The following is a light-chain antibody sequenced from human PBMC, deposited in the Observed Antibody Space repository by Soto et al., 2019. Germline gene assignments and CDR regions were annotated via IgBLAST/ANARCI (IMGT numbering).Light chain of an antibody. CDR3: QSYDSSLGGSV. J-gene: IGLJ3*02. CDR1: SSNIGAGYH. CDR2: GNN. V-gene: IGLV1-40*01. Sequence: QAVVTQPPSVSGAPGQRVTISCTGSSSNIGAGYHVHWYQQLPGTAPKLLIYGNNNRPSGVPDRFSGSKSGTSASLAITGLQAEDEADYFCQSYDSSLGGSVFGGGTKLTVL.